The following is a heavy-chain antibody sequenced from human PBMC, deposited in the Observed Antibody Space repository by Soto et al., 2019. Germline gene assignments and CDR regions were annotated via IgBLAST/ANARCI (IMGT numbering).Heavy chain of an antibody. CDR1: GFTFSSYW. CDR3: VRDDVGVGIDY. CDR2: IDSDGNSK. V-gene: IGHV3-74*03. D-gene: IGHD1-26*01. Sequence: EVQLVESGGDLVQPGGSLRLSCAASGFTFSSYWMHWVRQVPGKGLVWVSHIDSDGNSKTYADSVKGRFTISRDNAKNTVYLQMNSLRAEDTAVYYCVRDDVGVGIDYWGLGTLVTVSS. J-gene: IGHJ4*02.